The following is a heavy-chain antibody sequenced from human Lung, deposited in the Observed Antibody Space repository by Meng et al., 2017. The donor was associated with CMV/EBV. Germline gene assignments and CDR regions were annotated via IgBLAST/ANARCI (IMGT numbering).Heavy chain of an antibody. J-gene: IGHJ1*01. CDR1: GDSITNHNG. D-gene: IGHD3-10*01. Sequence: QLPCRGSGPARVKPAVTLSPPCAVPGDSITNHNGWAWVRQPPGKGLEWIGEIPHRGSSAYNPSLKSRVSMSIAKSKNQFSLKLTSVTAADTAVYHCLRRSGGSVWGQGTLVTVSS. CDR2: IPHRGSS. CDR3: LRRSGGSV. V-gene: IGHV4-4*02.